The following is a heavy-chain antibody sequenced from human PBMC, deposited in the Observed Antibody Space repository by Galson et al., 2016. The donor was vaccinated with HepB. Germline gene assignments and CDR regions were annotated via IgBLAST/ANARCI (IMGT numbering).Heavy chain of an antibody. CDR2: ISWNSNSV. Sequence: SLRLSCAASGFTFDDYAMQWVRQTPGKGLEWVSGISWNSNSVGYADSEKGRFTISRDNAKNSVYLQMNSLRLEDMALYYCAKSLSSGWLSDLDFWGQGTLVTVSS. V-gene: IGHV3-9*03. CDR1: GFTFDDYA. CDR3: AKSLSSGWLSDLDF. J-gene: IGHJ4*02. D-gene: IGHD6-19*01.